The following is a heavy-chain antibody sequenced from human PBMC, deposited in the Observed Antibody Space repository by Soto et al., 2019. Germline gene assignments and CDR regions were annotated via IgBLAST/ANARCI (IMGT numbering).Heavy chain of an antibody. CDR1: GFTFSNYS. CDR3: AKGGSSTIEARQSWFDP. Sequence: GGSLRLSCAASGFTFSNYSMSWVRQAPWKGLEWVSVISGSGGNTFYADSVKGRFTISRDNSKNTLSLQLNSLRAEDTAIYYCAKGGSSTIEARQSWFDPWGQGTLVTVSS. J-gene: IGHJ5*02. V-gene: IGHV3-23*01. CDR2: ISGSGGNT. D-gene: IGHD6-6*01.